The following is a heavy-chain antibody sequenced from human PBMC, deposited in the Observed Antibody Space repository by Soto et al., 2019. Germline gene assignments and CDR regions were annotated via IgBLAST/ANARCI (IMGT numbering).Heavy chain of an antibody. CDR1: GVSVTNGDYY. V-gene: IGHV4-30-4*02. CDR3: ARQRRGGYWFDS. Sequence: SDTLSLTCAVSGVSVTNGDYYWTWMRQSPGKGLEWIGNTYYTETTNYSPSLNSRLSISIDTSRNQFSLQLTSVTAADTAIYYCARQRRGGYWFDSWGQGTLVTVSS. CDR2: TYYTETT. J-gene: IGHJ5*01.